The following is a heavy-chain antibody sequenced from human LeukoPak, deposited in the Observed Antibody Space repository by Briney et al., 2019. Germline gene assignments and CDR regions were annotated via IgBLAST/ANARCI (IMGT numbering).Heavy chain of an antibody. CDR2: IKQDGSEK. V-gene: IGHV3-7*01. CDR3: LRSMDV. Sequence: PSETLSLTCTVSGGSISSGGYYWSWIRQPPGKGLEWVANIKQDGSEKYYVDSVKGRFTISRDNAKNSLYLQMNSLRAEDTAVYYCLRSMDVWGQGTTVTVSS. CDR1: GGSISSGGYY. J-gene: IGHJ6*02.